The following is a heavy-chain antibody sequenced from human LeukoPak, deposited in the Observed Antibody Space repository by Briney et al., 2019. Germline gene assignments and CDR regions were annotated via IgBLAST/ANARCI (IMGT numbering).Heavy chain of an antibody. Sequence: GGSLRLSCAASGFTFSGYAMSWVRQAPGKGLEWVSAISGSGGSTYYADSVKGRFTIPRDNSKNTLYLQMNSLRAEDTAVYYCAKGDDGYSRYNWFDPWGQGTLVTVSS. J-gene: IGHJ5*02. CDR3: AKGDDGYSRYNWFDP. D-gene: IGHD5-24*01. V-gene: IGHV3-23*01. CDR2: ISGSGGST. CDR1: GFTFSGYA.